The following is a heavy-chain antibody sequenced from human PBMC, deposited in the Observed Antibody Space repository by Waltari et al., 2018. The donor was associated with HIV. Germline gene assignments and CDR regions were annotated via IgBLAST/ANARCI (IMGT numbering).Heavy chain of an antibody. CDR2: IYYSGST. V-gene: IGHV4-59*01. J-gene: IGHJ5*02. CDR1: GGSISSYY. CDR3: ARDQKPLYPNWFDP. Sequence: QVQLQESGPGLVKPSETLSLTCTVSGGSISSYYWSWIRQPPGKGLEGIGYIYYSGSTNYNPTLNSRVTISVDTSKNQFSLKLSSVTAADTAVYYCARDQKPLYPNWFDPWGQGTLVTVSS.